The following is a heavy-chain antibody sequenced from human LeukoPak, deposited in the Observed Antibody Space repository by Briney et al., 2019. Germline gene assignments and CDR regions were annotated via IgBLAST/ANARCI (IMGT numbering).Heavy chain of an antibody. CDR1: GYTFTDYY. CDR2: INPNSGGT. V-gene: IGHV1-2*02. D-gene: IGHD2-2*01. Sequence: ASVKVSCKSSGYTFTDYYIHWVRQAPGQGPEWMGWINPNSGGTNYAQKFQGRITLTRDTSITTAYMELGRLTSDDTAVYYCAREGDVVADVNWFDPWGQGTLVTVSS. J-gene: IGHJ5*02. CDR3: AREGDVVADVNWFDP.